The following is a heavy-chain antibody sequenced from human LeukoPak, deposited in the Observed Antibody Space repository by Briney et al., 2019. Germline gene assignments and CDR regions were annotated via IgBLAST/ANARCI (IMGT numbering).Heavy chain of an antibody. V-gene: IGHV3-30-3*01. Sequence: GGSLRLSCAASGFTFSSYAMHWVRQAPGKGLEWVAVISYDGSNKYYADSVKGRFTISRDSSKNTLYLQMNSLRAEDTAVYYCARDFLDYYYGMDVWGQGTTVTVSS. CDR2: ISYDGSNK. J-gene: IGHJ6*02. CDR3: ARDFLDYYYGMDV. D-gene: IGHD2/OR15-2a*01. CDR1: GFTFSSYA.